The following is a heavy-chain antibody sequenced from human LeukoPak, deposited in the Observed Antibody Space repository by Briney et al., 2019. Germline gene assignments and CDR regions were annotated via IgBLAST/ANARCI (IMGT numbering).Heavy chain of an antibody. CDR2: ICAYNGYT. V-gene: IGHV1-18*01. CDR1: GYTFTSYG. CDR3: ARGHRGAFDY. Sequence: ASVKDSCMASGYTFTSYGISSVRPAPGQRLEWMGWICAYNGYTNTAQKLQGRVTMTPDTTPRTAYIDLRSLRYDGTAVYYIARGHRGAFDYWGQGALVTVSS. D-gene: IGHD3-10*01. J-gene: IGHJ4*02.